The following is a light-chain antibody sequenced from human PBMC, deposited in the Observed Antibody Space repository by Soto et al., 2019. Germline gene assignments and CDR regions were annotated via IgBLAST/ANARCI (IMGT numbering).Light chain of an antibody. J-gene: IGLJ1*01. Sequence: QSALTQPASLSGSPGQSITISCTGTSSDIGAYDYVSWFQQHPGKAPKLMISEVNNRPSGVSNRFSGSKSGNTAYLTISGLQVEDEAEYYCQSYDSSLSGAFGTGTKLTVL. CDR3: QSYDSSLSGA. V-gene: IGLV2-14*01. CDR2: EVN. CDR1: SSDIGAYDY.